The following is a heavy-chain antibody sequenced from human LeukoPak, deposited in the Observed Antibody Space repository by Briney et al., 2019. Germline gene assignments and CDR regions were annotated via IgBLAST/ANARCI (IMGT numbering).Heavy chain of an antibody. CDR1: GGTFSSYA. J-gene: IGHJ3*02. CDR3: ARGGGYDSSGYFDAFDI. V-gene: IGHV1-69*13. Sequence: SVTVSYKPSGGTFSSYAISWVRQAPGQGLEWMGGIIPIFGTANYAQKFQGRVTITADESTSTAYMELSSLRSEDTAVYYCARGGGYDSSGYFDAFDIWGQGTMVTVSS. D-gene: IGHD3-22*01. CDR2: IIPIFGTA.